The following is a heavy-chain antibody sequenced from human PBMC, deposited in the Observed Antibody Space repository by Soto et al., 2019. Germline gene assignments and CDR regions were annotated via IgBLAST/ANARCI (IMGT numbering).Heavy chain of an antibody. CDR1: GYNFVAYY. V-gene: IGHV1-46*01. CDR3: VRVDNFGSGSYPF. J-gene: IGHJ4*02. Sequence: QVQLVQSGAEVRKPGASVKVSCKTSGYNFVAYYLHWVRQAPGQGLEWMAVFNPGGGGGTHYAQQFQGRLMVTSDTSTSTVLMELRSLTSEDSAVYFCVRVDNFGSGSYPFWGQGTLVTVSS. D-gene: IGHD3-10*01. CDR2: FNPGGGGGT.